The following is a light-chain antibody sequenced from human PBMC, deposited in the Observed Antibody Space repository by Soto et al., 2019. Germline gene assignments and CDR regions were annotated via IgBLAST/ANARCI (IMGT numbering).Light chain of an antibody. CDR2: AAS. V-gene: IGKV1-8*01. CDR3: QQYYTYPWT. CDR1: QGITNY. Sequence: AIRMTQSTSSLSASTGDRVTITCRASQGITNYLVWYQQKPGKAPKVLIHAASTLQSGVSSRFSGSGSGTDFTLTISCLQSEDFATYYCQQYYTYPWTFGQGTKVEV. J-gene: IGKJ1*01.